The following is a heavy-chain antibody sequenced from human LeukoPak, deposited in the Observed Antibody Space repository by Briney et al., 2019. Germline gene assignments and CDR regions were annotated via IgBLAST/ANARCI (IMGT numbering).Heavy chain of an antibody. CDR2: IKQDGSEK. J-gene: IGHJ4*02. Sequence: GGSLRLSCVVSGFTFSDYWMSWVRQAPGKGLEWVANIKQDGSEKYYVDSVKGRFTISRDNAKKSLFLQMNSLRAEDTAVYYCARSALDYWGQGTLATVSS. CDR3: ARSALDY. V-gene: IGHV3-7*01. CDR1: GFTFSDYW.